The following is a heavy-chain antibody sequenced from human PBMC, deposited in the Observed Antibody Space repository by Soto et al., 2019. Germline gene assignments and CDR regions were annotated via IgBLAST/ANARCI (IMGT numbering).Heavy chain of an antibody. CDR3: AIHIGRAATIMSFGMDV. D-gene: IGHD5-12*01. CDR2: IYPGDSDT. V-gene: IGHV5-51*01. CDR1: GYSFTSYW. Sequence: GESLKISCKGSGYSFTSYWIGWVRQMPGKGLEWMGIIYPGDSDTRYSPSFQGQGTISADKSSSTAYLQWSSLKASDTAMYYCAIHIGRAATIMSFGMDVWGQGTKVTVSS. J-gene: IGHJ6*02.